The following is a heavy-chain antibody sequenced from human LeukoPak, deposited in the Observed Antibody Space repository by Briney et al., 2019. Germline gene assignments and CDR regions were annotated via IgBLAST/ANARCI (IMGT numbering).Heavy chain of an antibody. CDR2: IYHSGTT. Sequence: PSETLSLTCAVSGVSISGNWWSWVRQPPEEALEWIGQIYHSGTTKYNPSLKSRLTISVDKSKNRFSLQLRSVTATDTGVYFCVKHGGFAFDYWGQGIRVIVSS. J-gene: IGHJ4*02. CDR1: GVSISGNW. V-gene: IGHV4-4*02. CDR3: VKHGGFAFDY. D-gene: IGHD3-16*01.